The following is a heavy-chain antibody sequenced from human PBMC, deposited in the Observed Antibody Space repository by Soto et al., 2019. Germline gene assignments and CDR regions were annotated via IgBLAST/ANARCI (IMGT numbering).Heavy chain of an antibody. V-gene: IGHV3-48*02. CDR2: ISSRSYTI. J-gene: IGHJ6*02. D-gene: IGHD6-6*01. CDR3: ARGGSSSDNGMDV. Sequence: EVQLVESGGGLVQPGGSLRLSCAASGFSFSTYSMNWVRQAPGKGLEWVSYISSRSYTIYYVDSVKGRFTISRDIAKNSLYLPMNSLRDEDTAVYYCARGGSSSDNGMDVWGQGTTVTVSS. CDR1: GFSFSTYS.